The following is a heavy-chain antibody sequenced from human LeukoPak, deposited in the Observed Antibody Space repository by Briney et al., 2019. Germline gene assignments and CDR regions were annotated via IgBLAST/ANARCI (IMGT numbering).Heavy chain of an antibody. V-gene: IGHV4-34*01. CDR2: IDHGGST. CDR1: GGSFSFYF. Sequence: SETLSLTCAVYGGSFSFYFWSWIRQSPGKGLEWIGEIDHGGSTKYNQSLKSRVSILVDKSKNQFSLKLNSVTAADTAVYYCARSGAVTVPFDYWGQGTLVTVSS. CDR3: ARSGAVTVPFDY. D-gene: IGHD2-15*01. J-gene: IGHJ4*02.